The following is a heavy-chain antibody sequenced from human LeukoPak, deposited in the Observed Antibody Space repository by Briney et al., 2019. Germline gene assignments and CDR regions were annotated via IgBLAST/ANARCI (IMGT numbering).Heavy chain of an antibody. V-gene: IGHV1-69*13. CDR3: ATHEANYYYYYYMDV. J-gene: IGHJ6*03. CDR1: GGTFSSYA. CDR2: IIPIFGTA. Sequence: ASVKVSCKASGGTFSSYAISWVRQAPGQGLEWMGGIIPIFGTANYAQKFQGRVTITADESTSTAYMELSSLRSEDTAVYYCATHEANYYYYYYMDVWGKGTTVTVSS.